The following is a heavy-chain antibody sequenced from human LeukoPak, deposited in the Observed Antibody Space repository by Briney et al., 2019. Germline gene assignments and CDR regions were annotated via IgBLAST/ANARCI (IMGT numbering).Heavy chain of an antibody. V-gene: IGHV3-11*03. CDR1: GFTFSDYH. J-gene: IGHJ4*02. Sequence: PGGSLRLSCAASGFTFSDYHMTWIRQAPGKGLEWVSYISGSSIYTRYADSVKGRFTISRDNAKNSLYLQMNSLRAEDTAVYYCARGETSSYDYRGQGTLVTVSS. D-gene: IGHD2-2*01. CDR3: ARGETSSYDY. CDR2: ISGSSIYT.